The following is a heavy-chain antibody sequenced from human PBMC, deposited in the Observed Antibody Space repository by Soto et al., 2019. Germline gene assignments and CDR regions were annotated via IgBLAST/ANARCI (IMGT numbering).Heavy chain of an antibody. V-gene: IGHV3-30*03. CDR1: GFTFSSYG. D-gene: IGHD2-2*01. CDR3: ATPVVPAANFDY. Sequence: GGSLRLSCAASGFTFSSYGMHWVRQAPGKGLEWVAVISYDGSNKYYADSVKGRFTISRDSSKNTLYLQMNSLRAEDTAVYYCATPVVPAANFDYWGQGTLVTVSS. CDR2: ISYDGSNK. J-gene: IGHJ4*02.